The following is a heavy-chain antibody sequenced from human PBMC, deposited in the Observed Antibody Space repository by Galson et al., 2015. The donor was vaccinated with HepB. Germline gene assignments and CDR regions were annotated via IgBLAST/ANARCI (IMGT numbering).Heavy chain of an antibody. CDR3: AKTNRGPSGAFEI. J-gene: IGHJ3*02. CDR2: ISDSGGST. CDR1: GFTFSSYA. D-gene: IGHD3-10*01. Sequence: SLRLSCAASGFTFSSYAMSWVRQAPGKGLEWVSSISDSGGSTYYADSVKGRFTISRDNSKNTLYLQMNSLRPEDTAVYYCAKTNRGPSGAFEIWGQGTMVTVSS. V-gene: IGHV3-23*01.